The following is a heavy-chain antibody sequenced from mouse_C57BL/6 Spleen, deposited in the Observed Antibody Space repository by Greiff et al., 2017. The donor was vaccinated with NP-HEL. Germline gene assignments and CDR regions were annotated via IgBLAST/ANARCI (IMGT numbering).Heavy chain of an antibody. D-gene: IGHD2-4*01. CDR2: IHPNSGST. V-gene: IGHV1-64*01. Sequence: QVQLQQPGAELVKPGASVKLSCKASGYTFTSYWMHWVKQRPGQGLEWIGMIHPNSGSTNYNEKFKSKATLTVDKSSSTAYVQLSSLTSEDSAVYYCARGDYDYQAGFAYWGQGTLVTVSA. CDR1: GYTFTSYW. J-gene: IGHJ3*01. CDR3: ARGDYDYQAGFAY.